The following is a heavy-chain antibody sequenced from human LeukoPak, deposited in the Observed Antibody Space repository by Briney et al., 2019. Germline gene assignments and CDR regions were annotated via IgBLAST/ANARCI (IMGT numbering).Heavy chain of an antibody. D-gene: IGHD4-17*01. CDR2: ISGSGGST. CDR1: GFTFSSYA. V-gene: IGHV3-23*01. J-gene: IGHJ6*02. CDR3: ARPTVRCV. Sequence: GGSLRLSCAVSGFTFSSYAMSWVRQAPGKGLEWVSGISGSGGSTYYADSVKGRFTISRDNAKNSLYLQMNSLRAEDTAVYYCARPTVRCVWGQGTTVTVSS.